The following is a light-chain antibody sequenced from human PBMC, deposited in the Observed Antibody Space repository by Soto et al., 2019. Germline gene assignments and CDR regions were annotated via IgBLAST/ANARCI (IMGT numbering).Light chain of an antibody. CDR3: QKYDTAPQT. V-gene: IGKV1-27*01. J-gene: IGKJ1*01. Sequence: DIQMTQSPSSLSASVGDTVTITCRASQGIIDYLAWYQQRPGKVPKLLIYAASTLQTGVPSHFTGSGAGTEFTLTISSLQPEDVGTYYCQKYDTAPQTFGQGTRVEIK. CDR1: QGIIDY. CDR2: AAS.